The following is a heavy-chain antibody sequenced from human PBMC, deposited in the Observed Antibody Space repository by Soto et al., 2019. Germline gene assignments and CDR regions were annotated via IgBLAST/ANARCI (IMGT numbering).Heavy chain of an antibody. V-gene: IGHV4-4*02. J-gene: IGHJ4*02. Sequence: PSETLSLTCAVSSGSISSSNWWSWVRQPPGKGLEWIGEIYHSGSTNYNPSLKSRVTISVDKSKNQFSLKLSSVTAADTAVYYCAIRFGVVIMYFDYWGQGTLVTVSS. CDR1: SGSISSSNW. CDR3: AIRFGVVIMYFDY. CDR2: IYHSGST. D-gene: IGHD3-3*01.